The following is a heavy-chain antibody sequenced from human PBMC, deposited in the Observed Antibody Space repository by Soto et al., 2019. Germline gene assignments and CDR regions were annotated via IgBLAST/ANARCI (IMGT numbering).Heavy chain of an antibody. CDR3: AGEIPYYYGPAPMDV. J-gene: IGHJ6*03. V-gene: IGHV6-1*01. D-gene: IGHD3-10*01. Sequence: PSQTLSLTCVISGDSVSSNSAAWNWIRQSPSRGLEWLGRTYYRSKWYNDYAVSVKSRITINPDTSKNQFSLQLNSVTPEDTAVYYCAGEIPYYYGPAPMDVWGKGTTVTVSS. CDR1: GDSVSSNSAA. CDR2: TYYRSKWYN.